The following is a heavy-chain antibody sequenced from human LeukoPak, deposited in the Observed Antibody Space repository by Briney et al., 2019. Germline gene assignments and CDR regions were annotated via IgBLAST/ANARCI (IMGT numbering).Heavy chain of an antibody. CDR1: GFTFSSYA. V-gene: IGHV3-23*01. Sequence: PGGSLRLSCVASGFTFSSYAMSWVRQAPGKGPEWVSDISGSGGTTYYAESVKGRFTISRDNSKNTLYLQMNSLRAEDTAVYYCARVVGDTGYYFDPWGQGTLVTVSS. D-gene: IGHD1-14*01. CDR2: ISGSGGTT. CDR3: ARVVGDTGYYFDP. J-gene: IGHJ4*02.